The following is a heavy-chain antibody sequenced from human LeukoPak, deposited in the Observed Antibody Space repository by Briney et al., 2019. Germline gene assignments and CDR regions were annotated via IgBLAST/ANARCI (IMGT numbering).Heavy chain of an antibody. J-gene: IGHJ6*03. V-gene: IGHV3-48*03. Sequence: GGSLRLSCAASGFTFSSYAMNWVRQAPGKGLEWVSYISSSGSTIYYADSVKGRFTISRDNAKNSLYLQMNRLRAEDTAVYYCARDLRDIVVVPAAISYYYYYMDVWGKGTTVTVSS. CDR3: ARDLRDIVVVPAAISYYYYYMDV. CDR1: GFTFSSYA. CDR2: ISSSGSTI. D-gene: IGHD2-2*01.